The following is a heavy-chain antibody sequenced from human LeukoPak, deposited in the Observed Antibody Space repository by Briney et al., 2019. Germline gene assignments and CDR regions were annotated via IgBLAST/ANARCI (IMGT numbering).Heavy chain of an antibody. J-gene: IGHJ4*02. CDR1: GGSISSSSYY. CDR3: ASEDIVVVPAAMDY. D-gene: IGHD2-2*01. V-gene: IGHV4-39*01. CDR2: IYYSGST. Sequence: PSETLSLTCTVSGGSISSSSYYWGWIRQPPGKGLEWIGSIYYSGSTYYNPSLKSRVTISVDTSKNQFSLKLSSVTAADTAVYYCASEDIVVVPAAMDYWGQGTLVTVSS.